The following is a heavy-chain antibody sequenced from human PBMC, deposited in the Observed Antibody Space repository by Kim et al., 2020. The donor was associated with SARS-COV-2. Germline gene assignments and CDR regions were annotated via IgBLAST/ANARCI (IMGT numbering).Heavy chain of an antibody. CDR3: ARRETRDLFTSDWGFFDY. J-gene: IGHJ4*03. CDR2: VYFRGTT. V-gene: IGHV4-59*08. D-gene: IGHD3-9*01. CDR1: GDSMSADY. Sequence: SETLSLTCTVSGDSMSADYWNWIRQSPGKGLEWIGYVYFRGTTSYNPSLKSRVTISIDMSKSQFSLKLNSVTAADTAVYYCARRETRDLFTSDWGFFDY.